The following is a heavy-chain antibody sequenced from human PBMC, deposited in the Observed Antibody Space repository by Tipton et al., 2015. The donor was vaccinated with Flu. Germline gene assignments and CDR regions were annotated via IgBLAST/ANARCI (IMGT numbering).Heavy chain of an antibody. CDR1: GGSIRSDSYY. J-gene: IGHJ5*02. D-gene: IGHD4-11*01. Sequence: TLSLTCSVSGGSIRSDSYYWSWIRQPAGKALEWIGNIFHSGNSYHNPSLKGRVTISVDTSKNQFSLKLSSVTAADTAVYYCARRDYSNYVSDPKSWFDPWGQGTLVAVSS. V-gene: IGHV4-61*09. CDR3: ARRDYSNYVSDPKSWFDP. CDR2: IFHSGNS.